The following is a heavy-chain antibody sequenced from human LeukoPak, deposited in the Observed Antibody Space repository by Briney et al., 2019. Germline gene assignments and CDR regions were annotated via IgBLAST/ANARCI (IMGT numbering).Heavy chain of an antibody. J-gene: IGHJ4*02. D-gene: IGHD4-17*01. Sequence: SETLSLACAVYGGSFSGYYWSWIRQPPGKGLEWIGEINHSGSTNYNPSLKSRVTISVDTSKNQFSLKLSSVTAADTAVYYCARWSLKHDYGDYGGLDYWGQGTLVTVSS. CDR3: ARWSLKHDYGDYGGLDY. V-gene: IGHV4-34*01. CDR1: GGSFSGYY. CDR2: INHSGST.